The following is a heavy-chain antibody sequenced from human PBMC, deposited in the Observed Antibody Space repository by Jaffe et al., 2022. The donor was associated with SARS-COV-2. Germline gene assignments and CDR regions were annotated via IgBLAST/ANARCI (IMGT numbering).Heavy chain of an antibody. CDR2: IKSKTGGGTT. Sequence: EVQLVESGGGLVKPGGSLRLSCAASGFTFSSARMSWVRQAPGKGLEWVGRIKSKTGGGTTDYAAPVKGRFTISRDDSKNTLYLQMNSLKTEDTAMYFCTTIRYAIAAAGPFAFWGQGTLVTVSS. J-gene: IGHJ4*02. CDR1: GFTFSSAR. CDR3: TTIRYAIAAAGPFAF. V-gene: IGHV3-15*01. D-gene: IGHD6-13*01.